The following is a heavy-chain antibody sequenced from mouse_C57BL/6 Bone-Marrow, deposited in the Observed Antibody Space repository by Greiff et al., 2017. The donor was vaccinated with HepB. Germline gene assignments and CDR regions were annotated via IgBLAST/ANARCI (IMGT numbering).Heavy chain of an antibody. D-gene: IGHD1-1*01. Sequence: EVQLQESGPELVKPGASVKIPCKASGYTFTDYNKDWVKQSHGKSLEWIGDINPNNGGTIYNQKFKGKATLTVDKSSSTAYMELRSLTSEDTAVYYCARITTVVAQWYFDVWGTGTTVTVSS. CDR1: GYTFTDYN. CDR2: INPNNGGT. CDR3: ARITTVVAQWYFDV. J-gene: IGHJ1*03. V-gene: IGHV1-18*01.